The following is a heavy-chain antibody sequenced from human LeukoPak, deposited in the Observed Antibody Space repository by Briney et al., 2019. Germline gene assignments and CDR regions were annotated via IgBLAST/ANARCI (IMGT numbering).Heavy chain of an antibody. CDR2: ISGSGSST. J-gene: IGHJ4*02. Sequence: GGSLRLSCAASGFTFSTYAMSWVRQAPGEGLEWVSTISGSGSSTYYADSVRGRFTIYRDNPKNTLYLQMNSLRAEDTALYYCARQEPTAYVDYWGQGTLVTVSS. D-gene: IGHD2-2*01. CDR3: ARQEPTAYVDY. CDR1: GFTFSTYA. V-gene: IGHV3-23*01.